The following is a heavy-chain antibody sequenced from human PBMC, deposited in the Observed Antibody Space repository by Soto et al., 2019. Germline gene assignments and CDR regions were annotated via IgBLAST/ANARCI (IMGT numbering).Heavy chain of an antibody. V-gene: IGHV3-72*01. D-gene: IGHD6-13*01. CDR1: GFTLSDHY. J-gene: IGHJ4*02. CDR2: SRDKAQGYST. Sequence: GGSLRLSCAGSGFTLSDHYIDWVRQAPGKGLEWVGRSRDKAQGYSTAYAASVKGRFTTSRDESKNSVYLQMNSLKTEDTAVYYCASAHVASWYYFAYWGQGTLVTVSS. CDR3: ASAHVASWYYFAY.